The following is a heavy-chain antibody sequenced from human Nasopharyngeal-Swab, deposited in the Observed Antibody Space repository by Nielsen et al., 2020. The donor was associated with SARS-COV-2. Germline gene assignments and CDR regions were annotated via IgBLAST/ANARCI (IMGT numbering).Heavy chain of an antibody. J-gene: IGHJ4*02. CDR3: AMSLGELLNFDY. Sequence: ASVKVSCKASGYTFTSYGISWVRQAPGQGLEWMGWMNPNSGNTGYAQKFQGRVTMTRNTSISTAYMELSSLRSEDTAVYYCAMSLGELLNFDYWGQGTLVTVSS. CDR2: MNPNSGNT. V-gene: IGHV1-8*02. D-gene: IGHD3-10*01. CDR1: GYTFTSYG.